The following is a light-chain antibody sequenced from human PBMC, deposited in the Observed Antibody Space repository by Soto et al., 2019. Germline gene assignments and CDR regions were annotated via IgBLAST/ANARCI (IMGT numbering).Light chain of an antibody. Sequence: EIVLTQSPGTLSLSPGERATLSCRASQSVTGSYLAWYQQKPGQAPRLLMHGASTRTTGIPERFSGSGPGTDFTLTISRLEPEDFAVYYCQQYGSSPRTFGQGTKVDIK. CDR2: GAS. CDR3: QQYGSSPRT. J-gene: IGKJ1*01. CDR1: QSVTGSY. V-gene: IGKV3-20*01.